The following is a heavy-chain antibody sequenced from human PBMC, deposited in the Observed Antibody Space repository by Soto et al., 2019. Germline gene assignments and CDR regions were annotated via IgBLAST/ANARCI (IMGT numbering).Heavy chain of an antibody. V-gene: IGHV3-74*01. CDR2: INGDGRST. CDR3: ASAGSSSGCSDY. D-gene: IGHD6-19*01. J-gene: IGHJ4*02. CDR1: GFTFSSYW. Sequence: EVQLVESGGGLVQPGGSLRLSCAASGFTFSSYWVHWVRQAPGKGLVWVSRINGDGRSTNYADSVKGRFTISRDNAKNTLYVNVISLGAEDTRLYYWASAGSSSGCSDYWGQGTLVTVSS.